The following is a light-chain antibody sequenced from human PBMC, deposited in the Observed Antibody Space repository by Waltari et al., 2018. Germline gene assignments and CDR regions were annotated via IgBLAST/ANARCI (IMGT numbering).Light chain of an antibody. J-gene: IGKJ4*01. V-gene: IGKV1-5*03. CDR1: QSISCG. Sequence: TCLASQSISCGLAWYHQKPWKAPKLLIYKASSLESGVPSRFSGSGSGTEFTLTISSLQPDDFATYYCQQYNSYSLTFGGGTKVEIK. CDR3: QQYNSYSLT. CDR2: KAS.